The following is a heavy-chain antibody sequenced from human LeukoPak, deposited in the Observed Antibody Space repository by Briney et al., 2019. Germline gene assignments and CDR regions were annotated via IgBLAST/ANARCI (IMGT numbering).Heavy chain of an antibody. V-gene: IGHV4-39*01. D-gene: IGHD3-9*01. Sequence: SETLSLTCTVSGGSISTTNYYWGWLPQPPGKGLEWIGSIYYSETTYDNPSLESRVTISIETSKNQFSLKLSSVTAADTAVYYCARQRADYFYYYVDVWGKGTTVTVS. J-gene: IGHJ6*03. CDR2: IYYSETT. CDR3: ARQRADYFYYYVDV. CDR1: GGSISTTNYY.